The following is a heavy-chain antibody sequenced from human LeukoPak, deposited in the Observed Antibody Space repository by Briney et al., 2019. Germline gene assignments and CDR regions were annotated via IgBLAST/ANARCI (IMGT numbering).Heavy chain of an antibody. D-gene: IGHD5-24*01. V-gene: IGHV3-23*01. CDR2: ISGSGGST. J-gene: IGHJ4*02. CDR1: GFTFSSYG. Sequence: GGTLRLSCAASGFTFSSYGMSWVRQAPGKGLERVSAISGSGGSTYYADSVKGRFTISRDNARNSLYLQMNSLTVEDTAVYYCARDMGWQQFDQWGQGTLVTVSS. CDR3: ARDMGWQQFDQ.